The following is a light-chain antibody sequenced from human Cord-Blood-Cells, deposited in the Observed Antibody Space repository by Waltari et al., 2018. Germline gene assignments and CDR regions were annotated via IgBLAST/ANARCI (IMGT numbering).Light chain of an antibody. Sequence: QSALTQPASASGSPGQSITISCTGTSSDVGSYNLVSWYQQHPGKAPKLMIYAGSKRPSGVSNRFSGSKSGNTASLTISGLQAEDEADYYCCSYAGSSTSVFGGGTKLTVL. V-gene: IGLV2-23*01. CDR3: CSYAGSSTSV. CDR2: AGS. CDR1: SSDVGSYNL. J-gene: IGLJ2*01.